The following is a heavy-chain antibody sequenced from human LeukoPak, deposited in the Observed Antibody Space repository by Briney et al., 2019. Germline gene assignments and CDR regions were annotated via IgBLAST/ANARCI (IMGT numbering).Heavy chain of an antibody. V-gene: IGHV3-23*01. CDR3: ARAYADSGDYEAY. CDR2: IGGSGSRR. Sequence: GGSLRLSCAASGFTLSDFYMSWIRQAPGKGLEWVSAIGGSGSRRYHADSVKGRFTISRDNSRNTLYLQMNSLRAEDTAVYYCARAYADSGDYEAYWGQGTLVTVSS. J-gene: IGHJ4*02. D-gene: IGHD4-17*01. CDR1: GFTLSDFY.